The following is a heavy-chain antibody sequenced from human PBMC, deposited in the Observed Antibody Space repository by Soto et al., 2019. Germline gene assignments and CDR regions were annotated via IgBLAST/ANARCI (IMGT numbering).Heavy chain of an antibody. D-gene: IGHD7-27*01. CDR2: IYMSGNS. CDR3: TQEELGRDH. V-gene: IGHV3-66*01. Sequence: ELQLVESGGGLVQPGGSLRLSCGASGFTVSTNYMSWVRQAPGKGLECVAIIYMSGNSYYADSVRGRFTISRGTSKRTLYLQMDSLRAEDTAVYYCTQEELGRDHWGQGTLVTVSS. J-gene: IGHJ4*02. CDR1: GFTVSTNY.